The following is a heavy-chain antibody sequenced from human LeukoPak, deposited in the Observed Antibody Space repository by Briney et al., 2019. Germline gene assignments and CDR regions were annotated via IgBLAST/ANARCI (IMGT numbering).Heavy chain of an antibody. V-gene: IGHV1-18*01. D-gene: IGHD2-8*01. CDR3: ARELNCTNGVCYRWFDP. J-gene: IGHJ5*02. Sequence: ASVKVSCKASGYTFTSYGISWVRQAPGQGLEWMGWISAYNGNTNYAQKLQGRVTTTTDTSTSTAYMELSSLRSEDTAVYYCARELNCTNGVCYRWFDPWGQGTLVTVSS. CDR2: ISAYNGNT. CDR1: GYTFTSYG.